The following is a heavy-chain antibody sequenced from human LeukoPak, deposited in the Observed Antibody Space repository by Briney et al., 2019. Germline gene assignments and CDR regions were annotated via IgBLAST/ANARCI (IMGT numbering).Heavy chain of an antibody. CDR3: ASIVTMVRGAIAGDY. V-gene: IGHV3-48*01. J-gene: IGHJ4*02. CDR1: GFTFSSYS. D-gene: IGHD3-10*01. Sequence: GGSLRLSCAASGFTFSSYSMNRVRQAPGKGLEWVSYISSSSSTIYYADSVKGRFTISRDKAKNSLYLQMNSLRAEDTAVYYCASIVTMVRGAIAGDYWGQGTLVTVSS. CDR2: ISSSSSTI.